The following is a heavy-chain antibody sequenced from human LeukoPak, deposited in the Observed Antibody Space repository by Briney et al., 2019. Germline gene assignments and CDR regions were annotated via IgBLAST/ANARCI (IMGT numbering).Heavy chain of an antibody. V-gene: IGHV1-8*01. Sequence: GASVKVSCKASGYTFTSYDINWVRQATGQGLEWMGWMNPNSGNTGYAQKFQGRVTMTRNTSISTAYMELSSLRSEDTAVYYCARRKGTTGTTLFVPWGQGALVTVSS. CDR1: GYTFTSYD. CDR3: ARRKGTTGTTLFVP. D-gene: IGHD1-1*01. J-gene: IGHJ5*02. CDR2: MNPNSGNT.